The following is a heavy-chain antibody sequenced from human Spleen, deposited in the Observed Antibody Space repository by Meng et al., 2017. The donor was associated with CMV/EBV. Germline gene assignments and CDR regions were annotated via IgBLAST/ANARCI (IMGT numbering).Heavy chain of an antibody. V-gene: IGHV4-34*12. CDR2: IIDSGNT. CDR1: GGFFSGYY. D-gene: IGHD6-19*01. CDR3: ARRSLDSSGWYVDY. Sequence: CAVYGGFFSGYYWTWIRQSPGKGLEWIGEIIDSGNTNYNPSLKSRVTISVDRSKNQFSLKLRSVTAADTALYYCARRSLDSSGWYVDYWGQGTMVTVSS. J-gene: IGHJ4*02.